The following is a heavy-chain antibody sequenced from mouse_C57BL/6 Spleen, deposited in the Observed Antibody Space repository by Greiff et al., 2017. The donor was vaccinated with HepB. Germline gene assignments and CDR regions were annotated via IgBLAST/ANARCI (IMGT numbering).Heavy chain of an antibody. CDR2: IHPNSGST. CDR1: GYTFTSYW. J-gene: IGHJ3*01. CDR3: ARATVEAWFAY. Sequence: VQLQQPGAELVKPGASVKLSCKASGYTFTSYWMHWVKQRPGQGLEWIGMIHPNSGSTNYNEKFKSKATLTVDKSSSTAYMQLSSLTSEDSAGYCCARATVEAWFAYWGQGTLVTVSA. D-gene: IGHD1-1*01. V-gene: IGHV1-64*01.